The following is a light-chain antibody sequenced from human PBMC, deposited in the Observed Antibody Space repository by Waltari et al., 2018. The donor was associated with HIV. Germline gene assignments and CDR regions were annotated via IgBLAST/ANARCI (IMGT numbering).Light chain of an antibody. Sequence: EIVLTQSPGNLSLSQGERATLSCRASQSVSSSYLAWYQQKPGQAPRLLIYGASSRATGIPDRFSGSGSGTDFTLTISRLEPEDSAVYYCQQYGSSPYTFGQGTKLEIK. J-gene: IGKJ2*01. CDR3: QQYGSSPYT. CDR2: GAS. V-gene: IGKV3-20*01. CDR1: QSVSSSY.